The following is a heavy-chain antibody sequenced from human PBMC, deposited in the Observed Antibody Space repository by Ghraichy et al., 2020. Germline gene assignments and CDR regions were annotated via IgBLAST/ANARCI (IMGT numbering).Heavy chain of an antibody. Sequence: GESLRLSCVASGFTFSNYIMSWVRQAPGKGLQWVSFSTGSAGGTYYADSVQGRFTISRDNSKNTLYLHLNSLRAEDTAVYYCAKVGTVGWYFDFWGQGTLVTVSS. V-gene: IGHV3-23*01. J-gene: IGHJ4*02. CDR1: GFTFSNYI. D-gene: IGHD1-1*01. CDR3: AKVGTVGWYFDF. CDR2: STGSAGGT.